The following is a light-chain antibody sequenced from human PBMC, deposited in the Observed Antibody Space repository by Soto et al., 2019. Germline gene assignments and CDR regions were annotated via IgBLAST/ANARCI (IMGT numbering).Light chain of an antibody. CDR1: QSVSSSY. CDR3: QQYGSSPPYT. CDR2: GAS. Sequence: EIVLTQSPGTLSLSPGERATLSCRASQSVSSSYLAWYQQKPGQAPRLLIYGASSRATSIPARFSGSGSGTAFTLTISRLEPEDFAVYYCQQYGSSPPYTFGQGTKLEIK. J-gene: IGKJ2*01. V-gene: IGKV3-20*01.